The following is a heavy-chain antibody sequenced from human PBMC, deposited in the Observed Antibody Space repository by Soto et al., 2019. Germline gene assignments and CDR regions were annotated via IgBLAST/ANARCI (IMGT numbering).Heavy chain of an antibody. J-gene: IGHJ5*02. CDR2: ISYDGSNK. D-gene: IGHD2-15*01. Sequence: QVQLVESGGGVVQPGRSLGLSCAASGFTFSSYAMHWVRQAPGKGLEWVAVISYDGSNKYYADSVKGRFTISRDNSKNTLYLQMNSLRAEDTAVYYCARGGSCSGGSCAVDWFDPWGQGTLVTVSS. CDR1: GFTFSSYA. CDR3: ARGGSCSGGSCAVDWFDP. V-gene: IGHV3-30-3*01.